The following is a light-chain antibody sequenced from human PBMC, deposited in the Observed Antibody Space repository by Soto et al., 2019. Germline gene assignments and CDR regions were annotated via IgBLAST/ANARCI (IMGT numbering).Light chain of an antibody. Sequence: QAVVTQEPSLTVSPGGTVTLTCASSTGAVTDYNYPNWFQQKPGQAPRALIYDINYKYSWTPARFSGSLLGGKAALTLSGVQPEDEADYYCLIYVAGAHPTVVFGGGTKLTVL. V-gene: IGLV7-43*01. CDR1: TGAVTDYNY. CDR3: LIYVAGAHPTVV. CDR2: DIN. J-gene: IGLJ3*02.